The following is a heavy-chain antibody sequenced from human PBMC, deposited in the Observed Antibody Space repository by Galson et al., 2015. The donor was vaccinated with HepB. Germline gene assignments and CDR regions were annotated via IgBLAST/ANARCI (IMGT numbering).Heavy chain of an antibody. CDR1: GGSVSSGSYY. V-gene: IGHV4-61*01. D-gene: IGHD2-2*01. Sequence: LSLTCTVSGGSVSSGSYYWSWIRQPPGKGLEWIGYIYYSGSTNYNPSLKSRVTISVDTSKNQFSLKLSSVTAADTAVYYCARGWGYCSSTSCYSTPYYFDYWGQGTLVTVSS. J-gene: IGHJ4*02. CDR2: IYYSGST. CDR3: ARGWGYCSSTSCYSTPYYFDY.